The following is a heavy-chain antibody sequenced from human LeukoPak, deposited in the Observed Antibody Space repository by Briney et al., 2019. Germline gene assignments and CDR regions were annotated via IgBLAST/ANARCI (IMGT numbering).Heavy chain of an antibody. V-gene: IGHV1-18*04. CDR3: ARVNSGYFGSDY. D-gene: IGHD3-22*01. CDR1: GYTFTGYY. CDR2: ISVYNGNT. Sequence: ASVKVSCKASGYTFTGYYMHWVRQAPGQGLEWMGWISVYNGNTNYAQKLQGRVTMTTDTSTSTAYMELRSLRSDDTAVYYCARVNSGYFGSDYWGQGTLVTVSS. J-gene: IGHJ4*02.